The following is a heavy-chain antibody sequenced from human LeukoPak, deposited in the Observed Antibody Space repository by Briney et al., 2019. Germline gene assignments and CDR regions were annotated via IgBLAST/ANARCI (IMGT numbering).Heavy chain of an antibody. D-gene: IGHD3-10*01. CDR3: TTEGHHYGHHAFLI. J-gene: IGHJ3*02. CDR2: VKNKRDGGTP. Sequence: PGGSLRLSCAASEFTFSDSWMSWVRQAPGKGLEWVGRVKNKRDGGTPDYAAPVRGRFTISRDDSKDIVYLQMDSLKTEDTAVYYCTTEGHHYGHHAFLIWGQGTMVTVSS. V-gene: IGHV3-15*01. CDR1: EFTFSDSW.